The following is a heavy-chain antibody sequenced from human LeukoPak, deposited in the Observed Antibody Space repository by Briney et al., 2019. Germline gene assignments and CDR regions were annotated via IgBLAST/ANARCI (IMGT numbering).Heavy chain of an antibody. CDR1: GFTFDDYA. Sequence: GGSLRLSCAASGFTFDDYAMHWVRQAPGKGLEWVSGISWNSGSIGYADSVKGRFTISRDNAKNSLYLQMNSLRAEDTALYYCAKVRDRSDYYTLGYWGQGTLVTVSS. D-gene: IGHD3-10*01. V-gene: IGHV3-9*01. J-gene: IGHJ4*02. CDR2: ISWNSGSI. CDR3: AKVRDRSDYYTLGY.